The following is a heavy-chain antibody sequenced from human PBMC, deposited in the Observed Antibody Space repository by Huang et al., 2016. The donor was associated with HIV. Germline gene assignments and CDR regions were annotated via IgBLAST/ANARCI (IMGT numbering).Heavy chain of an antibody. J-gene: IGHJ4*02. V-gene: IGHV5-51*01. CDR3: ARRFSSSSGYFDY. CDR2: IVPDASDT. D-gene: IGHD6-6*01. CDR1: GYSFSSYW. Sequence: VQLVQSGAEVKKPGESLKISCKGSGYSFSSYWCAWVRQMPGKGLEWMGVIVPDASDTTCSPSVEGQVTISADKSIGTAYLQWSSLKASDTAMYYCARRFSSSSGYFDYWGQGSLVTVSS.